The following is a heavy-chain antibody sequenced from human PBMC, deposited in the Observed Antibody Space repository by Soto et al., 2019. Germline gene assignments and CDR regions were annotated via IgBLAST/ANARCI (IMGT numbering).Heavy chain of an antibody. CDR3: ARDLANGSYSGNWLDP. CDR2: IYYSGST. Sequence: SETLCLTCTFSDGSVSSGSYYWSWIRQPPGKGLEWIGYIYYSGSTNYNPSLKSRVTISVDTSKNHFSLKLSSVTAADTAVYYCARDLANGSYSGNWLDPWGQGTLVTV. V-gene: IGHV4-61*03. D-gene: IGHD1-26*01. CDR1: DGSVSSGSYY. J-gene: IGHJ5*02.